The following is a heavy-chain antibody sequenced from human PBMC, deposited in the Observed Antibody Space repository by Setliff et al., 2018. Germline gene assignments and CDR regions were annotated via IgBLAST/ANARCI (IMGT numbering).Heavy chain of an antibody. CDR1: GYSFTSYW. V-gene: IGHV5-51*01. Sequence: PGESLKISCNGSGYSFTSYWIGWVRQMPGKGLEWMGIIYPVDSDTRYSPSFQGQVTISADKSISTAYLQWSSLKASDTAMYYCARLVRDIVVVPAPGGDYYYYYGMDVWGQGTTVTVSS. D-gene: IGHD2-2*01. J-gene: IGHJ6*02. CDR2: IYPVDSDT. CDR3: ARLVRDIVVVPAPGGDYYYYYGMDV.